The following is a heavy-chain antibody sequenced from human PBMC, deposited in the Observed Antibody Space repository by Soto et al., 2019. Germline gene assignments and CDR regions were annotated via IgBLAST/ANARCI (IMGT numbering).Heavy chain of an antibody. Sequence: QVQLQESGPGLVKPSETLSLTCTVSGGSISNYYWSWIRQPPGKGLEWIGYIYYSGRTRYNPSLMSLDTIAEDTSKNQFSLKLSTVTAADTAVYYCARHGPIAAAGTVFDYWGQGTLVTVSS. CDR1: GGSISNYY. V-gene: IGHV4-59*08. J-gene: IGHJ4*02. D-gene: IGHD6-13*01. CDR3: ARHGPIAAAGTVFDY. CDR2: IYYSGRT.